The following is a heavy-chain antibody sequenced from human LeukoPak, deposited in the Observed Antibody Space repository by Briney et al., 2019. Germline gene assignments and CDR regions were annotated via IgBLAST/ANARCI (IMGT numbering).Heavy chain of an antibody. CDR3: ARPDDCSGGSCYSRHAFDI. V-gene: IGHV1-2*02. D-gene: IGHD2-15*01. Sequence: ASVKVSCTASGYTFTGYYMHWVRQAPGQGLEWMGWINPNSGGTNYAQKFQGRVTMTRDTSISTAYMELSSLRSEDTAVYYCARPDDCSGGSCYSRHAFDIWGQGTMVTVSS. J-gene: IGHJ3*02. CDR2: INPNSGGT. CDR1: GYTFTGYY.